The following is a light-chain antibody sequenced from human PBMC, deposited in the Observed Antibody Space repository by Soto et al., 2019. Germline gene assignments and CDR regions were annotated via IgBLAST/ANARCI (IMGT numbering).Light chain of an antibody. V-gene: IGLV2-14*01. J-gene: IGLJ3*02. Sequence: QSALTQPASVSGSPGQSITISCTGASSDVGGYDYVSWYQQHPGKAPKLMIFEVTNRPSGVSYRFSGSKSGNTASLTISGLQAEDEADYYCSSYSNTATPVLFGGGTKLTVL. CDR3: SSYSNTATPVL. CDR2: EVT. CDR1: SSDVGGYDY.